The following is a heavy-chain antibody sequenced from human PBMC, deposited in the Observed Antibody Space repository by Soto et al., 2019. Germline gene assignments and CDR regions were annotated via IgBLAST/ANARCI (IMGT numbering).Heavy chain of an antibody. V-gene: IGHV3-23*01. Sequence: GXSLRLSCACTGCLVSNSSRFWLRQAPGRGLEWFSTIYATGGSKYYAGSVKGRFTVSRDNSSDTLFLQMDSLRVEDTAIYFCAKHLIRGDGYEDPDDWAQGTLVTVSS. J-gene: IGHJ4*02. D-gene: IGHD5-12*01. CDR2: IYATGGSK. CDR1: GCLVSNSS. CDR3: AKHLIRGDGYEDPDD.